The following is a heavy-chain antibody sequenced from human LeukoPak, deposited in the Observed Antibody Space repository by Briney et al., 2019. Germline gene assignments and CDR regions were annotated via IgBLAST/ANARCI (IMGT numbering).Heavy chain of an antibody. CDR3: ARVDYDILTGLPNDAFDI. D-gene: IGHD3-9*01. CDR2: IYTSGST. CDR1: GGSVSSTSYY. V-gene: IGHV4-61*02. Sequence: SQTLSLTCSVSGGSVSSTSYYWSWIRQPAGKGLEWIGRIYTSGSTNYNPSLKSRVTISVDTSKNQFSLKLSSVTAADTAVYYCARVDYDILTGLPNDAFDIWGQGTMVTVSS. J-gene: IGHJ3*02.